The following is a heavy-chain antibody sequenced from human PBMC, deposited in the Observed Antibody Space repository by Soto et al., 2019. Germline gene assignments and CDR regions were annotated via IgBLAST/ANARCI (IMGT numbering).Heavy chain of an antibody. CDR3: ARAVTWGLDV. D-gene: IGHD3-10*01. V-gene: IGHV3-48*02. J-gene: IGHJ6*01. CDR1: GFTFSLYS. Sequence: EVQLVESGGGLVQPGASLRRSCAASGFTFSLYSMSWVRQAPGKGLEWVSYISRSSTGIHYADSVKGRFTISRDDVTNSMHLQMNSLRDGDTAVYYCARAVTWGLDVWGQGTTVSISS. CDR2: ISRSSTGI.